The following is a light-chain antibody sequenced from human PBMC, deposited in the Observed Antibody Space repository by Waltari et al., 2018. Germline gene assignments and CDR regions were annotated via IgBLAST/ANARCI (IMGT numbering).Light chain of an antibody. CDR1: QSISSY. CDR3: QQYNRYPYT. J-gene: IGKJ2*01. V-gene: IGKV1-39*01. CDR2: AAS. Sequence: DIQMTQSPSSLSASVGDRVTITCRASQSISSYLNWYQQKPGKAPKLLIYAASSLQSGVPSRFSGSGSGTEFTLTISSLQPDDSATYFCQQYNRYPYTFGQGTKLEIK.